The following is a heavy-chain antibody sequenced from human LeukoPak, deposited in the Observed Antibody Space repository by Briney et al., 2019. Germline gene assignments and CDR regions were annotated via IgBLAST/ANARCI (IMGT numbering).Heavy chain of an antibody. CDR3: ARVYYDSSGYHTPFDY. V-gene: IGHV5-51*01. Sequence: GESLKIPCKGSGYSFTSYWIGWLRQMPGKGLEWMGIIYPGDSDTRYSPSFQGQVTISADKSISTAYLQWSSLKASDTAMYYCARVYYDSSGYHTPFDYWGQGTLVTVSS. CDR2: IYPGDSDT. J-gene: IGHJ4*02. D-gene: IGHD3-22*01. CDR1: GYSFTSYW.